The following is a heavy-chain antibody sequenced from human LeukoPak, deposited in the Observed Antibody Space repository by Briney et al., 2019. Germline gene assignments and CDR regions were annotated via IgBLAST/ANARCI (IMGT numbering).Heavy chain of an antibody. CDR1: GYTFTSYD. CDR2: MNPNSGNT. V-gene: IGHV1-8*01. CDR3: ARGYSGRVAVARKYYFDY. J-gene: IGHJ4*02. D-gene: IGHD6-19*01. Sequence: ASVKVSCKASGYTFTSYDINWVRQATGQGLEWMGWMNPNSGNTGYAQKFQGRATMTRNTSISTAYMELSSLRSEDTAVYYCARGYSGRVAVARKYYFDYWGQGTLVTVSS.